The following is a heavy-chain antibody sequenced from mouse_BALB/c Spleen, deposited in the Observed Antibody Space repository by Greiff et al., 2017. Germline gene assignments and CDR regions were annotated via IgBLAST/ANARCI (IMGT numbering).Heavy chain of an antibody. V-gene: IGHV5-6*02. Sequence: DVMLVESGGDLVKPGGSLKLSCAASGFTFSSYGMSWVRQTPDKRLEWVATISSGGSYTYYPDSVKGRFTISRDNAKHTLYLQMSSLKSEDTAMYYCARQGMTGAMDYWGQGTSVTVSS. J-gene: IGHJ4*01. CDR3: ARQGMTGAMDY. CDR2: ISSGGSYT. CDR1: GFTFSSYG.